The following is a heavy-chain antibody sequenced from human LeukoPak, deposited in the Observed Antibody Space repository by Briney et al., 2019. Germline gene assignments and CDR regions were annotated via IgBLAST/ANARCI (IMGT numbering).Heavy chain of an antibody. CDR2: IYSGGST. Sequence: GGSLRLSCAASEFSVGSNYMTWVRQAPGKGLEWVSLIYSGGSTYYADSVKGRFTISRDNSKNTLYLQMNSLRAEDTAVYYCAKEACYDYVWGSYRCLDAFDIWGQGTMVTVSS. CDR1: EFSVGSNY. J-gene: IGHJ3*02. D-gene: IGHD3-16*02. CDR3: AKEACYDYVWGSYRCLDAFDI. V-gene: IGHV3-66*01.